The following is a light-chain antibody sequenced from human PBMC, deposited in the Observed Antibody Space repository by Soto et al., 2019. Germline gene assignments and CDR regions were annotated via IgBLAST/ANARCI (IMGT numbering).Light chain of an antibody. Sequence: QSVLTQPASVSGSPGQSIAISCTGTNSDVGAYNYVSWYQQHPGKAPKLMIYEVSNRPSGVSNRFSGSKSGNTASLTISGLQAEDEADYYCSSYTSISTPYVFGTGTKVTVL. CDR1: NSDVGAYNY. V-gene: IGLV2-14*01. J-gene: IGLJ1*01. CDR2: EVS. CDR3: SSYTSISTPYV.